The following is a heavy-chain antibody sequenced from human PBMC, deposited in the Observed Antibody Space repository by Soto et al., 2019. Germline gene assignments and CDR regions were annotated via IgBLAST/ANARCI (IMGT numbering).Heavy chain of an antibody. Sequence: QVQLVQSGAEVKKPESSVRVSCKASGGTFNSYAITWVRQAPGQGLEWMGGTIPMFGTTNYAEKFQGRVTITAEESTNTAYMGLSSLRSEDTAVYYCTRCGIRYHSIGYYLGIDGMDVWGQGTTVIVSS. D-gene: IGHD3-22*01. CDR3: TRCGIRYHSIGYYLGIDGMDV. CDR1: GGTFNSYA. CDR2: TIPMFGTT. V-gene: IGHV1-69*12. J-gene: IGHJ6*02.